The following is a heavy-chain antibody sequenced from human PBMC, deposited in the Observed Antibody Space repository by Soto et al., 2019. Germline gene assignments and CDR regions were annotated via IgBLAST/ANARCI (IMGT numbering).Heavy chain of an antibody. D-gene: IGHD3-22*01. CDR2: IYWNDDK. Sequence: QITLKESGPTLVKTTQTLTLTCTFSGFSLITSGGGVGWIRQPPGKALEWLALIYWNDDKRYSTSLKSRLTLAKDSSKNHVLHTMSTMDPVDTATDYCSHSVYDRTGYYVADAFEIWGQGKMVTVYS. V-gene: IGHV2-5*01. CDR1: GFSLITSGGG. J-gene: IGHJ3*02. CDR3: SHSVYDRTGYYVADAFEI.